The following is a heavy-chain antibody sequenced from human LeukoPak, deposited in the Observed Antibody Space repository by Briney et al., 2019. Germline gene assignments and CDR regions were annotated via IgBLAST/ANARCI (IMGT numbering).Heavy chain of an antibody. Sequence: ASVKVSCKVSGYTRTELSMHWVRQAPGKGLGWMGGFDPEDGETIYAQKFQGRVTMTEDTSTDTAYMELSSLRSEDTAVYYCATDMFYYYYGMDVWGQGTTVTVSS. CDR1: GYTRTELS. CDR2: FDPEDGET. CDR3: ATDMFYYYYGMDV. J-gene: IGHJ6*02. V-gene: IGHV1-24*01. D-gene: IGHD3-10*02.